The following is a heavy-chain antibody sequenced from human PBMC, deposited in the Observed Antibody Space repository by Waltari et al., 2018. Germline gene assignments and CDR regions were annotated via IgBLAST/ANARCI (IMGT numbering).Heavy chain of an antibody. CDR3: AKDSGRYSSGYVDP. J-gene: IGHJ5*02. D-gene: IGHD6-19*01. V-gene: IGHV3-23*01. Sequence: EVQLFESGGGWVQPGGSLRLSCAASGCTFSSYAMSWGRQAPGEGRECVSAISGSGGSTYYADSVKGRFTISRDNSKNTLYLQMNSLRAEDTAVYYCAKDSGRYSSGYVDPWGQGTLVTVSS. CDR1: GCTFSSYA. CDR2: ISGSGGST.